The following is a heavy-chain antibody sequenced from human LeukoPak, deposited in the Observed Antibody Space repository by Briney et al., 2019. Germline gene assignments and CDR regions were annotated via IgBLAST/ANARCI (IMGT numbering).Heavy chain of an antibody. Sequence: PSETLSLTCTVSGGSVSSGSYYWSWIRQPPGKGLEWIGYIYYSGSTNYNPSLKSRVTISVDTSKNQFSLKLSSVTAADTAVYYCARHGFTWGRLYLEYYFDYWGQGTLVTVSS. D-gene: IGHD3-16*01. J-gene: IGHJ4*02. V-gene: IGHV4-61*01. CDR2: IYYSGST. CDR1: GGSVSSGSYY. CDR3: ARHGFTWGRLYLEYYFDY.